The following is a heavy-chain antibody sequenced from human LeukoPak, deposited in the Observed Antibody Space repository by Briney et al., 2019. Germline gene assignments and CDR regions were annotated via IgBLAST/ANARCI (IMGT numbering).Heavy chain of an antibody. CDR2: IKHDGSEK. CDR1: GFTCSSYW. CDR3: GREVSDVWWIRRRDWY. J-gene: IGHJ4*01. D-gene: IGHD5-18*01. V-gene: IGHV3-7*01. Sequence: GVSLRFSSAASGFTCSSYWMSWVAQAPGKGLEWVANIKHDGSEKYYVDSVKDRFTISRDNAKNSLDLQMNSLRAEETAAYYCGREVSDVWWIRRRDWYWGPRTLVTVSS.